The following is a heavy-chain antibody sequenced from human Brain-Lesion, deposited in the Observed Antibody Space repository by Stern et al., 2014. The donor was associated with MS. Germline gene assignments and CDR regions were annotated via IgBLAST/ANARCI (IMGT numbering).Heavy chain of an antibody. V-gene: IGHV3-49*03. CDR3: TRDRLDYGYSYFDY. J-gene: IGHJ4*02. D-gene: IGHD4-17*01. Sequence: VQLVESGGGLIAPGRSLRLSCTASGFSFGDYAINWIRQAPGKGLEWGGFIRSKVYGGAAEYAASVKGRFTISRDDSKSIAYLQVNGLKTEDTAVYYCTRDRLDYGYSYFDYWGQGTLVTVSS. CDR2: IRSKVYGGAA. CDR1: GFSFGDYA.